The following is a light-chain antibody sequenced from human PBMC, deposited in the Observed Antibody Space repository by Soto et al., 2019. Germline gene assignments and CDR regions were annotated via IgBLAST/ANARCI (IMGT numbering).Light chain of an antibody. Sequence: EIVMTQSPATLSVSPGERATLSCRASQSVSSNLAWYQQKPGQAPRLLIYGASTRATGIPARFSGSGSGTEFTLTISSLQSEDFEVYYCQQYNNWPWTLGQGTKVDI. CDR3: QQYNNWPWT. J-gene: IGKJ1*01. V-gene: IGKV3-15*01. CDR1: QSVSSN. CDR2: GAS.